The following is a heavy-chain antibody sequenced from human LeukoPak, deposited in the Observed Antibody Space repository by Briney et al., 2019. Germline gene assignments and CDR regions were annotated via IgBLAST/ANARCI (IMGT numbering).Heavy chain of an antibody. D-gene: IGHD5-24*01. J-gene: IGHJ4*02. CDR2: IYPGDSDT. CDR3: VRRLNVDRDGYNSFHY. CDR1: GYRFTSYW. Sequence: GESLKISCKGSGYRFTSYWIGWVRQMPGKGLEWMGIIYPGDSDTRYSPSFQGQVTISADKSISTAYLQWSSLKASDTAMYYCVRRLNVDRDGYNSFHYWGQGTLVTVSS. V-gene: IGHV5-51*01.